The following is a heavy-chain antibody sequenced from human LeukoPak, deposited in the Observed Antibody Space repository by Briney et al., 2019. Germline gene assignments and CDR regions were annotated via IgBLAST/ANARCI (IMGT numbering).Heavy chain of an antibody. CDR2: IDTDGTTT. CDR1: EFTFSNYW. Sequence: PGGSLRLSCTTSEFTFSNYWMHWVRQVPGKGLVWVSRIDTDGTTTDYADSVKGRFTISRDNAKNSLYLQMNSLRAEDTAVYYCAGVEGDWLYYFDYWGQGTLVTVSS. V-gene: IGHV3-74*01. J-gene: IGHJ4*02. CDR3: AGVEGDWLYYFDY. D-gene: IGHD3/OR15-3a*01.